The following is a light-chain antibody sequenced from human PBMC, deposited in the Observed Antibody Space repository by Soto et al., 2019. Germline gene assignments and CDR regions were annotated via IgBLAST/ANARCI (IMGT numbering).Light chain of an antibody. CDR1: QSVGNN. CDR3: QQHSHWPLT. V-gene: IGKV3-15*01. J-gene: IGKJ4*01. CDR2: AAS. Sequence: EIVMTQSPVTLSVSPGGRATLSCRASQSVGNNLAWYQQKPGQAPRLLIYAASSRATGLSARFTGSGSGTEFTLTVDSLQSEDFAVYFCQQHSHWPLTFGGGTKVEIK.